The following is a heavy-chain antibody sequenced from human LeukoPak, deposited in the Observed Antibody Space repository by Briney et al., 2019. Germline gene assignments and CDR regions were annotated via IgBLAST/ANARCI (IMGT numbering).Heavy chain of an antibody. CDR3: AKDSAHSSSWYVDRWFDY. Sequence: PGGSLRLSCAASGFTFSSYSMHWVRQAPGKGLEWVAVISYDGSNKYYADSVKGRFTISRDNSKNTLYLQLNSLRAEDPAVYYCAKDSAHSSSWYVDRWFDYWGQGTLVTVSS. V-gene: IGHV3-30*18. J-gene: IGHJ4*02. CDR1: GFTFSSYS. D-gene: IGHD6-13*01. CDR2: ISYDGSNK.